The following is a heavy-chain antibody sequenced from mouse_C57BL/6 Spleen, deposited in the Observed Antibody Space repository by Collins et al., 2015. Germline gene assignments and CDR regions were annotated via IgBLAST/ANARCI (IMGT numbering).Heavy chain of an antibody. CDR1: GYTFTSYW. J-gene: IGHJ4*01. Sequence: QVQLQQPGADLVKPGASMKVSCKASGYTFTSYWMHWVKQRPGQGLEWIGNINPGNGGTNYNEKFRSRATLTVDKSSSTAYMHLSSLTSEDSAVYFCVREKVWLLRDYYYAMDYWGQGTSVTVSS. CDR2: INPGNGGT. V-gene: IGHV1-53*01. D-gene: IGHD2-3*01. CDR3: VREKVWLLRDYYYAMDY.